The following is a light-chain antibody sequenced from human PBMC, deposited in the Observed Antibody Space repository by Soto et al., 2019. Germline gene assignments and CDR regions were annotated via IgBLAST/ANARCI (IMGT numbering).Light chain of an antibody. CDR3: QQHRNWPPYT. CDR2: DAS. Sequence: EIVLTQSPATLSLSPGERATLSCRASQSVSSYLAWYQQKPGQAPRLLIYDASNRATGIPARFSGSGSGTDFNLTISSLEPEDFAVYDCQQHRNWPPYTFGQGTKLEIK. V-gene: IGKV3-11*01. J-gene: IGKJ2*01. CDR1: QSVSSY.